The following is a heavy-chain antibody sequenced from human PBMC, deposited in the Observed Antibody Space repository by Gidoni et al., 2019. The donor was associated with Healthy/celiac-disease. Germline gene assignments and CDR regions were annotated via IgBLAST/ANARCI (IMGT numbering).Heavy chain of an antibody. CDR3: ATMPANCGSRWYFDL. J-gene: IGHJ2*01. CDR2: IIPIFGTA. Sequence: QVQLVQSGAEVKKPGSSVKVSCKASGGTFRSYAISWVRQAPGQGPEWMGGIIPIFGTANYAQKFQGRVTMTADESTSKAYMELSSLRSEDTAVYYCATMPANCGSRWYFDLWGRGTLVTVSS. V-gene: IGHV1-69*01. CDR1: GGTFRSYA. D-gene: IGHD7-27*01.